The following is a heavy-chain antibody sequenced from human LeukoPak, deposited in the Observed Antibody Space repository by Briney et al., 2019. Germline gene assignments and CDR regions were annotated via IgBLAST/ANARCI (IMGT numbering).Heavy chain of an antibody. CDR2: IYYSGST. V-gene: IGHV4-59*01. CDR3: ACHYYGSGSYYNPPDY. D-gene: IGHD3-10*01. J-gene: IGHJ4*02. CDR1: GGSISSYY. Sequence: SETLSLTCTVSGGSISSYYWSWIRQPPGKGREWIGYIYYSGSTNYNPSLKSRVTISVDTSKNQFSLKLSSVTAADTAVYYCACHYYGSGSYYNPPDYWGQGTLVTVSS.